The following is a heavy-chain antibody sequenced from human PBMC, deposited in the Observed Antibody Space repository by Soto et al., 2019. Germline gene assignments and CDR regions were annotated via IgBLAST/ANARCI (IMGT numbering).Heavy chain of an antibody. V-gene: IGHV3-23*01. D-gene: IGHD3-9*01. CDR3: AKALRYFDWFPLDY. CDR1: GFTVSSNY. Sequence: GGSLRLSCAASGFTVSSNYMSWVRQAPGKGLEWVSAISGSGGSTYYADSVKGRFTISRDNSKNTLYLQMNSLRAEDTAVYYCAKALRYFDWFPLDYWGQGTLVTVSS. CDR2: ISGSGGST. J-gene: IGHJ4*02.